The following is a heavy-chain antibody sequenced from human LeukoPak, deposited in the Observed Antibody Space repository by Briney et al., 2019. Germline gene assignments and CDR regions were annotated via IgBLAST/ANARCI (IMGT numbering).Heavy chain of an antibody. Sequence: GGSLRLSCVASGFRISNYWMSWVRQAPGKGLEWVANIKQDGSMEAYGDSVKDRFTISRDNAKNSLYLQMNSLRADDTAVYFCAMIEQVVSNVEGGYWGQGTLVTVSS. CDR2: IKQDGSME. CDR3: AMIEQVVSNVEGGY. J-gene: IGHJ4*02. D-gene: IGHD6-6*01. V-gene: IGHV3-7*01. CDR1: GFRISNYW.